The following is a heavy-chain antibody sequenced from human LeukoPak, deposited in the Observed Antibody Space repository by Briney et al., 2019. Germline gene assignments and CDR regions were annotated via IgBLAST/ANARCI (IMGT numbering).Heavy chain of an antibody. J-gene: IGHJ4*02. CDR1: GLTFSIHW. CDR2: INQDGSDK. D-gene: IGHD1-26*01. Sequence: GGSLRLSCAASGLTFSIHWMNWVRQAPGKGLECVANINQDGSDKYYADSVKGRFTISRDNAKNSLYLQMNSLRAEDTAVYYCARGVGVVDYWGQGTLVTVSS. CDR3: ARGVGVVDY. V-gene: IGHV3-7*01.